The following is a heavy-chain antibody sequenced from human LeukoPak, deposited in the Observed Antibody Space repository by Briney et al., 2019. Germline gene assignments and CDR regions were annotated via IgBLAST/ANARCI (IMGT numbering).Heavy chain of an antibody. CDR2: IYSGGST. CDR1: GFTVSSNY. CDR3: ARDYCSSTSCSLWDAFDI. Sequence: GGSLRLSCAASGFTVSSNYMSWVRQAPGKGLEWVSVIYSGGSTYYADSVKGRFTISRDNSKNTLYLQMNSLRAEDTAVYYCARDYCSSTSCSLWDAFDIWGQGTMVTVSS. J-gene: IGHJ3*02. V-gene: IGHV3-53*01. D-gene: IGHD2-2*01.